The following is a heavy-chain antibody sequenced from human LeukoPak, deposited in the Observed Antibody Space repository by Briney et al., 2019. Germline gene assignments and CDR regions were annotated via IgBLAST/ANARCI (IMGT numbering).Heavy chain of an antibody. CDR1: GFTFSTYA. D-gene: IGHD2-2*01. CDR2: ISSGCGTT. J-gene: IGHJ4*02. V-gene: IGHV3-23*01. CDR3: AKTRYCTTTSCPLDY. Sequence: TGGSLRLSCAASGFTFSTYAMTWVRQAPGKGLEWVSTISSGCGTTYYADSVSGRFTISRDNSQNTLYLQINSLRAEDTAVHYCAKTRYCTTTSCPLDYWGQGTLVSVSS.